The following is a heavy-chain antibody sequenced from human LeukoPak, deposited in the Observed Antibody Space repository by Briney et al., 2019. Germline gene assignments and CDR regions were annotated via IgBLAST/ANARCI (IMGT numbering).Heavy chain of an antibody. D-gene: IGHD3-10*01. J-gene: IGHJ4*02. CDR1: GGSSSGYY. Sequence: SETLSLTCAVYGGSSSGYYWSWIRQPPGKGLEWIGEINHSGSTNYNPSLKSRVTISVDTSKNQFSLKLSSVTAADTAAYYCARGHRKYYYWGQGTLVTVSS. CDR2: INHSGST. V-gene: IGHV4-34*01. CDR3: ARGHRKYYY.